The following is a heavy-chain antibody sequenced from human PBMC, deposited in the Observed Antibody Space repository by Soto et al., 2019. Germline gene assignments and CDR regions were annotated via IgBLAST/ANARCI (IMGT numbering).Heavy chain of an antibody. Sequence: ASVKVSCKASGYTFTSYYMHWVRQAPGQGLEWMGIINPSGGSTSYAQKFQGRVTMTRDTSTSTVYMELSSLRSEDTAVYYCARDPLYRLRYFDWLLYDTGGPEKYGMDVWGQGTTVTVSS. CDR2: INPSGGST. CDR3: ARDPLYRLRYFDWLLYDTGGPEKYGMDV. V-gene: IGHV1-46*01. J-gene: IGHJ6*02. CDR1: GYTFTSYY. D-gene: IGHD3-9*01.